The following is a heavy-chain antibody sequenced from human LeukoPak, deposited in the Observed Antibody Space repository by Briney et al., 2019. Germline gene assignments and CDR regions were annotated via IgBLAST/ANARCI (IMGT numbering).Heavy chain of an antibody. V-gene: IGHV3-21*01. J-gene: IGHJ4*02. D-gene: IGHD5-24*01. CDR3: ARENTLQYNFDY. Sequence: GGSLRLSCAASGFTFSSYSMNWVRQAPGKGLEWVSSISSSSSYIYYADSVKGRFTISRDNAKNSLYLQMNSLRAEGTAVYYCARENTLQYNFDYWGQGTLVTVSS. CDR2: ISSSSSYI. CDR1: GFTFSSYS.